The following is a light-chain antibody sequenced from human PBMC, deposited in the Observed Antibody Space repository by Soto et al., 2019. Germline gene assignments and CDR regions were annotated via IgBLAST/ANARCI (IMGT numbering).Light chain of an antibody. Sequence: EVVLTQSPATLSLSPGETATLSCRASRSVDSHLAWYQHKPGQAPRLLIFEASTRATGVPARFSGSGSGTDFALTISRLEPEDIATYYCQQYDNLPLTFGGGTKVDIK. J-gene: IGKJ4*01. V-gene: IGKV3-11*01. CDR1: RSVDSH. CDR3: QQYDNLPLT. CDR2: EAS.